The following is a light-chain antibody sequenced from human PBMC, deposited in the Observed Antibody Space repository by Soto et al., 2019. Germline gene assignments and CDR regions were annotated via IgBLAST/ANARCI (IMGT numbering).Light chain of an antibody. Sequence: QAVVTQPPSVSGIPGQRVTISCSGSSSNIGSKTVNWYQQLPGTAPKVVIYSSNQRPSGVPDRFSGSKSGTSGYLAISGLQSEDEADYYCAAWDDTLNGWVFGGGTKLTVL. CDR1: SSNIGSKT. CDR3: AAWDDTLNGWV. J-gene: IGLJ3*02. V-gene: IGLV1-44*01. CDR2: SSN.